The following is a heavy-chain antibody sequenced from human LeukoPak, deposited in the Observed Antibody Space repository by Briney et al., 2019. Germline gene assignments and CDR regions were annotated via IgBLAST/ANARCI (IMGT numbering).Heavy chain of an antibody. D-gene: IGHD4-11*01. Sequence: SVKVSCKASGGTFSSYAISWVRQAPGQGLEWMGGIIPIFGTANYAQKFQGRVTITADESTSTAYMELSSLRSEDTAVYYCARYSNYDVFWFDPWGQGTLVTVSS. CDR2: IIPIFGTA. V-gene: IGHV1-69*13. CDR1: GGTFSSYA. J-gene: IGHJ5*02. CDR3: ARYSNYDVFWFDP.